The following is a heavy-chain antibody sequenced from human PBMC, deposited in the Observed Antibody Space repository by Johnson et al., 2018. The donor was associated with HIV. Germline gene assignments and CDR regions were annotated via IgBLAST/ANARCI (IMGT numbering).Heavy chain of an antibody. Sequence: QVQLVESGGGVVQPGGSLRLSCAASGFTFSSYAMHWVRQAPGKGLEWVAVISYDGSNKYYADSVKGRFTISRDNSKNTLYLQMNSLRAEDTAVYYCARTQRVTMIVVSLGAFDIWGQGTMVTVSS. CDR1: GFTFSSYA. J-gene: IGHJ3*02. D-gene: IGHD3-22*01. CDR3: ARTQRVTMIVVSLGAFDI. V-gene: IGHV3-30*04. CDR2: ISYDGSNK.